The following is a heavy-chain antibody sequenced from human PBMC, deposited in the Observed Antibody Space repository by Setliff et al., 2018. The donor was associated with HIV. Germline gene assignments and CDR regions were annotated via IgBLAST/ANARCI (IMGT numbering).Heavy chain of an antibody. CDR3: ARPGYNFWSGKYFQH. Sequence: RLSCVASGFTFSTYWMSWVRQAPGKGLEWVATIKQDGSEKYYADSVKGRFTISRDNSKNTLYLQMNSLRAEDTAVYYCARPGYNFWSGKYFQHWGQGTLVTVSS. CDR1: GFTFSTYW. CDR2: IKQDGSEK. V-gene: IGHV3-7*01. D-gene: IGHD3-3*01. J-gene: IGHJ1*01.